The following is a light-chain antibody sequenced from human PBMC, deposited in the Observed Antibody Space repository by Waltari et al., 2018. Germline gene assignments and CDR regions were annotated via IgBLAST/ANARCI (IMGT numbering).Light chain of an antibody. CDR1: TSDVGGYNS. Sequence: QSALTQPPSASGSPGQSVTISCPGTTSDVGGYNSVSWYQQHPGKAPKLMIYEVIKRPSGVPDRFSGSKSGSTASLTVSGLQAEDEADYYCSSYAGSNNLVFGGGTKLTVL. CDR3: SSYAGSNNLV. CDR2: EVI. J-gene: IGLJ2*01. V-gene: IGLV2-8*01.